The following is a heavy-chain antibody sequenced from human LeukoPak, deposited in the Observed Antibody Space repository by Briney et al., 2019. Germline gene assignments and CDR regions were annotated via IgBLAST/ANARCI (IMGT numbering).Heavy chain of an antibody. D-gene: IGHD3-9*01. CDR3: ARSPHILTGENFDY. V-gene: IGHV1-8*01. CDR1: GYTFTSYD. J-gene: IGHJ4*02. CDR2: MNPNSGNT. Sequence: VKVSCKASGYTFTSYDINWVRQATGQGLEWMGWMNPNSGNTGYAQKFQGRVTMTRDTSITTAYMEMSRLRSDDTALYYCARSPHILTGENFDYWGQGTLVTVSS.